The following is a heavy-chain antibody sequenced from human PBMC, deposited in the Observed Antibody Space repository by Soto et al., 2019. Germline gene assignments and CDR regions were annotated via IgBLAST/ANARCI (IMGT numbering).Heavy chain of an antibody. CDR2: IHPSGDT. V-gene: IGHV1-46*01. CDR3: VRGYCTTTPCSGDFQH. CDR1: GYKFTTYF. D-gene: IGHD2-8*01. Sequence: ASVKVSCKAWGYKFTTYFIHWVRQAPGQGLEWMGMIHPSGDTGYGQKFRGRVTMTIDTSTTTAYMELRNLTSEDTAIYFSVRGYCTTTPCSGDFQHWGQGTLVTVSS. J-gene: IGHJ1*01.